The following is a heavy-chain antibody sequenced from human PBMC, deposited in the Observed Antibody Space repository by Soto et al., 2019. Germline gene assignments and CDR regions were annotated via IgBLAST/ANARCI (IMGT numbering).Heavy chain of an antibody. CDR3: ARDPVERITIFGVVIPQKDYYYGMDV. Sequence: GTSLKVTCKASGYTFTGYYMHWVRQAPGQGLEWMGWISAYNGNTNYAQKLQGRVTMTTDTSTSTAYMELRSLRSDDTAVYYCARDPVERITIFGVVIPQKDYYYGMDVWGQGTTVTVSS. J-gene: IGHJ6*02. V-gene: IGHV1-18*04. CDR2: ISAYNGNT. CDR1: GYTFTGYY. D-gene: IGHD3-3*01.